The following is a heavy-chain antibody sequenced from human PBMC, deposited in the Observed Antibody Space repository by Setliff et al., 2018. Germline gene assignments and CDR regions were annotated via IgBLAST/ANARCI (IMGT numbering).Heavy chain of an antibody. V-gene: IGHV3-23*01. CDR2: ITGSGGGT. J-gene: IGHJ6*04. D-gene: IGHD2-2*01. CDR1: RFTFSVYV. CDR3: ARDGSIEVGPGTNQELDV. Sequence: GGSLRLSCAASRFTFSVYVMAWVRQAPGKGLEWVSSITGSGGGTYYADSVKGRFIVSRDNSKNTLYLQMNSLGTDDTAVYYCARDGSIEVGPGTNQELDVWGTGTTVTVSS.